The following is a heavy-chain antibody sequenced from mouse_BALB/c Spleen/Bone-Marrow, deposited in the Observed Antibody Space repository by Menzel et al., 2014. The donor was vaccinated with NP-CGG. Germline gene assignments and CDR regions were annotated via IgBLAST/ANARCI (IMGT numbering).Heavy chain of an antibody. CDR2: LYPGDGAT. CDR3: ARWITTVVAPYVMDY. J-gene: IGHJ4*01. D-gene: IGHD1-1*01. CDR1: GYAFSSYW. Sequence: QVQLQQSGAELVRPGSSVKISCKASGYAFSSYWMNWVKQRPGQGLEWIGQLYPGDGATNYNGKFKGKATLTADKSSSTAYMQLSSLTSEDSAVYFCARWITTVVAPYVMDYWGQGTSVTVSS. V-gene: IGHV1-80*01.